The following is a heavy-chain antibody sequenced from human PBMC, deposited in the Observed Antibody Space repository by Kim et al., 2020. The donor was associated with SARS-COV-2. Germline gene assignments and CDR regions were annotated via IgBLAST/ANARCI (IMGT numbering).Heavy chain of an antibody. D-gene: IGHD6-13*01. CDR2: ISYDGSNK. Sequence: GGSLRLSCAASGFTFSSYAMHWVRQAPGKGLEWVAVISYDGSNKYYADSVKGRFTISRDNSKNTLYLQMNSLRAEDTAVYYCARDRGSSPNGDYYYYMDV. CDR3: ARDRGSSPNGDYYYYMDV. J-gene: IGHJ6*03. V-gene: IGHV3-30-3*01. CDR1: GFTFSSYA.